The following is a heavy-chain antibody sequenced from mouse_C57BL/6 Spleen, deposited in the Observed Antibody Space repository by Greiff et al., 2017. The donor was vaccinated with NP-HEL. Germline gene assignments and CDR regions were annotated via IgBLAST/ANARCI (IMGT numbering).Heavy chain of an antibody. CDR3: ARWGAAWFAY. Sequence: QVQLQQPGAELVKPGASVKLSCKASGYTFNSYWMHWVKQRPGQGLEWIGMIHPNSGSTNYNEKFKSKATLTVDKSSSTAYMQLSSLTSEDSAVYYCARWGAAWFAYWGQGTLVTVSA. CDR2: IHPNSGST. V-gene: IGHV1-64*01. J-gene: IGHJ3*01. CDR1: GYTFNSYW.